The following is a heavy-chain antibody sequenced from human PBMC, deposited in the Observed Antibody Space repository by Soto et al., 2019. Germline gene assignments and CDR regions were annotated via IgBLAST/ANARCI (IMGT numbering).Heavy chain of an antibody. CDR1: GFTFSSYA. CDR3: AKSYDFWSGYYTHYYYYYYMDV. D-gene: IGHD3-3*01. Sequence: PGESLKISCAASGFTFSSYAMSWVRQAPGKGLEWVSAISGSGGSTYYADSVKGRFTISRDNSKNTLYLQMNSLRAEDTAVYYCAKSYDFWSGYYTHYYYYYYMDVWGKGTTVTVSS. CDR2: ISGSGGST. J-gene: IGHJ6*03. V-gene: IGHV3-23*01.